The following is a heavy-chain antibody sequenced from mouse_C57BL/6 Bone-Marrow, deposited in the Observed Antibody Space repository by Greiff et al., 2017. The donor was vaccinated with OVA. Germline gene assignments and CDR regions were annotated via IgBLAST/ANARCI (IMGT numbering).Heavy chain of an antibody. J-gene: IGHJ2*01. CDR1: GYSITSGYY. Sequence: EVQLQESGPGLVKPSQSLSLTCSVTGYSITSGYYWNWIRQFPGNKLEWMGYISYDGSNNYNPSLKNRISITRDTSKNQFFLKLNSVTTEDTATYYCARGDYDEGDYFDYWGQGTTLTVSS. V-gene: IGHV3-6*01. CDR3: ARGDYDEGDYFDY. D-gene: IGHD2-4*01. CDR2: ISYDGSN.